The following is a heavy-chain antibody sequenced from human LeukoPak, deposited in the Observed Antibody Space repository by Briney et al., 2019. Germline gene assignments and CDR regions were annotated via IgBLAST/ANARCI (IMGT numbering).Heavy chain of an antibody. V-gene: IGHV1-69*06. D-gene: IGHD6-19*01. Sequence: SVKVSFKASGGTFSSYAISWVRQAPGQGLEWMGGIIPIFGTANYAQKFQGRVTITADKSTSTAYMELSSLRSEDTAVYYCASLAVAGPWDYWGQGTLVTVSS. CDR2: IIPIFGTA. CDR1: GGTFSSYA. J-gene: IGHJ4*02. CDR3: ASLAVAGPWDY.